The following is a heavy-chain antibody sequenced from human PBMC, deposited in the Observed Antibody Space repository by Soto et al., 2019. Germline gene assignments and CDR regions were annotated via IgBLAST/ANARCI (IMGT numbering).Heavy chain of an antibody. Sequence: SGGALRLSCAASGFTFSSYGMHRGRQAPGKGLEWVAVIWYDGSNKYYADSVKGRFTISRDNSKNTLYLQMNSLRAEDTAVYYCARESTGSYISWFDPWGQGTLVTVSS. CDR1: GFTFSSYG. CDR2: IWYDGSNK. D-gene: IGHD3-10*01. V-gene: IGHV3-33*01. J-gene: IGHJ5*02. CDR3: ARESTGSYISWFDP.